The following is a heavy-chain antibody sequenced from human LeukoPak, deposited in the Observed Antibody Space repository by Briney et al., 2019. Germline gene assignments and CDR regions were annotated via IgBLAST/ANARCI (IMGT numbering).Heavy chain of an antibody. CDR1: GFTVSAYA. CDR2: IHDDNT. CDR3: ARVGDSRISLVPY. D-gene: IGHD3-22*01. V-gene: IGHV3-23*01. Sequence: GGSLRLSCAASGFTVSAYAMAWVRQAPGKGLEWVSTIHDDNTYYADSVKGRFAISTDNSKNTLYLQMNSLRAEDTAVYYCARVGDSRISLVPYWGQGTLVTVSS. J-gene: IGHJ4*02.